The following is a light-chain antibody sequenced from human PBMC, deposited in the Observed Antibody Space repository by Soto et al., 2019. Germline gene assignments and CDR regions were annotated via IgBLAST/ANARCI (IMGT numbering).Light chain of an antibody. Sequence: QSPLTQPRSVSGSPGQSVTISCTGTSSDVGGYEYVSWYQQHPVKAPKLMIYDVSKRPSGVPDRFSGSKSGNTASLTISGLQAEDEADYYCCSYAGSYTFVFGTGTKVTVL. V-gene: IGLV2-11*01. J-gene: IGLJ1*01. CDR1: SSDVGGYEY. CDR3: CSYAGSYTFV. CDR2: DVS.